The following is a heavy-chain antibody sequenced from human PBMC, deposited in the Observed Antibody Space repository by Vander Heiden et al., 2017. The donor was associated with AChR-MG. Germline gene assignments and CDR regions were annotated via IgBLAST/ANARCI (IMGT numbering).Heavy chain of an antibody. V-gene: IGHV4-59*01. Sequence: QVQLQESGPGLVKPSATLSLPCIVSRGSLSSYYWSWIRQPPGKGLEWMGYIYDSGTTKYNPSLKSRVTISVDTSKNQFSLKLSSVTAADTAVYYCARGSFGSGSNDAFDIWGQGTMVTVSS. J-gene: IGHJ3*02. CDR3: ARGSFGSGSNDAFDI. CDR1: RGSLSSYY. CDR2: IYDSGTT. D-gene: IGHD3-10*01.